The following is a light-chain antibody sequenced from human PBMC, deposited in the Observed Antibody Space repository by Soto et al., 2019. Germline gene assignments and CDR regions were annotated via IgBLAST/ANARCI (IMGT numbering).Light chain of an antibody. CDR3: QQYYSYPPYT. V-gene: IGKV1-8*01. J-gene: IGKJ2*01. CDR2: AAS. Sequence: AIRMTQSPSSLSASTGDRVTITCRASQGISSYLAWYQQKPGKAPKLLIYAASTLQSGVTSRFSGSGSGTDFTLTISCLQSEDFATYYYQQYYSYPPYTFGQGTKLEIK. CDR1: QGISSY.